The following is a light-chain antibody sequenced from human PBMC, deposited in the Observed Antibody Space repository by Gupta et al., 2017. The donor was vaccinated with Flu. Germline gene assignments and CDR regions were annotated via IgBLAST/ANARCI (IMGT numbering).Light chain of an antibody. CDR2: AAS. V-gene: IGKV1-9*01. J-gene: IGKJ5*01. CDR3: QQLNSYPIT. CDR1: QGISSY. Sequence: DIQLTQSPSFLSASVGDRVTITCRASQGISSYLAWYQQKPGKAPKLRIYAASTVQSGVPSRFSGSGSGTEFTLTISSLQPEDFATYYCQQLNSYPITFGQGTRLEMK.